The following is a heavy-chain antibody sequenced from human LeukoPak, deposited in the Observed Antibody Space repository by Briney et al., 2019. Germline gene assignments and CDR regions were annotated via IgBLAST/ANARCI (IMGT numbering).Heavy chain of an antibody. CDR1: GYTFISYG. D-gene: IGHD3-16*01. CDR2: ISVSNGNT. J-gene: IGHJ4*02. V-gene: IGHV1-18*01. Sequence: ASVKVSCKSSGYTFISYGITWVRQAPGQGLEWMGWISVSNGNTNYAQKLQGRVTMTTDTTTNTAYMELRSLRSDDTAVYYCARVRAEMRASHIGYFDHWGQGTLVTITS. CDR3: ARVRAEMRASHIGYFDH.